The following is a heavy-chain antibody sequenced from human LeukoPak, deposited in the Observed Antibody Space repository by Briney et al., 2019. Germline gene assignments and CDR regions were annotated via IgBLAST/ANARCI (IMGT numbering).Heavy chain of an antibody. CDR2: ISAYNGNT. CDR3: ARDLTEFGYSYGPDY. CDR1: GYTFTSYG. Sequence: ASVKVSCKASGYTFTSYGISWVRQAPGQGLEWMGWISAYNGNTNYAQKLQGRVTMTTDTSTSTAYMELRSLRSDDTAVYYCARDLTEFGYSYGPDYWGQGTLVPVSS. D-gene: IGHD5-18*01. J-gene: IGHJ4*02. V-gene: IGHV1-18*01.